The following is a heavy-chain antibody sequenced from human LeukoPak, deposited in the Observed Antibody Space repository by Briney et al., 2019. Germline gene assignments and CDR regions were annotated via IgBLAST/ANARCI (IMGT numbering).Heavy chain of an antibody. D-gene: IGHD2-21*02. CDR2: INPNSGGT. V-gene: IGHV1-2*02. CDR3: ATQYCGGDCYSGFDP. Sequence: GASVKVSCKASGYTFTGYYMHWVRQATGQGLEWMGWINPNSGGTNYAQKFQGRVTMTRDTSISTAYMELSRLRSDDTAVYYCATQYCGGDCYSGFDPWGQGTLVTVSS. J-gene: IGHJ5*02. CDR1: GYTFTGYY.